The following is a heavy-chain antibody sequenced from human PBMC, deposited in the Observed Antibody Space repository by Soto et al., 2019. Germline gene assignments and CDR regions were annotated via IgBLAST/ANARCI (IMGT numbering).Heavy chain of an antibody. D-gene: IGHD2-15*01. V-gene: IGHV2-5*02. J-gene: IGHJ4*02. CDR1: GFSLTTSGVG. CDR2: VFWDDDK. Sequence: QITLKESGPTLVKPTQTLTLTCTFSGFSLTTSGVGVGWIRQPPGKALEWLALVFWDDDKRYSPSLKSRLTITKDTSKNQVVLTMTNMDPVDTATYYCAYTRAPRIFDYWGQGTLVTVSS. CDR3: AYTRAPRIFDY.